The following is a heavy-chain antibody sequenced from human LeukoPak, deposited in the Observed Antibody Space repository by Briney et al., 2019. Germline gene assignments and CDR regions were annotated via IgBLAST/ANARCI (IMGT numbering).Heavy chain of an antibody. CDR3: AKTTVTSLLDY. J-gene: IGHJ4*02. CDR1: GFAVRSNY. D-gene: IGHD4-17*01. CDR2: IKTGGST. V-gene: IGHV3-66*01. Sequence: RGSLRLSCAASGFAVRSNYMSWVRQAPGKGLEWVSFIKTGGSTYYADSVKGRFTISRDNSKNTLYLQMNSLRVEDTAVYYCAKTTVTSLLDYWGLGTLVTVSS.